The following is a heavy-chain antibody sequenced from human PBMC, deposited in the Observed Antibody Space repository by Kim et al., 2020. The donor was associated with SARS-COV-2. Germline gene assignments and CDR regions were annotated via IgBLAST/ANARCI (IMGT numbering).Heavy chain of an antibody. CDR2: FDPEDGET. Sequence: ASVKVSCKVSGYTLTELSMHWVRQAPGKGLEWMGGFDPEDGETIYAQKFQGRVTMTEDTSTDTAYMELSSLRSEDTAVYYCAIQDIVVVPAAIYFDYWGQGTLVTVSS. V-gene: IGHV1-24*01. CDR1: GYTLTELS. J-gene: IGHJ4*02. CDR3: AIQDIVVVPAAIYFDY. D-gene: IGHD2-2*01.